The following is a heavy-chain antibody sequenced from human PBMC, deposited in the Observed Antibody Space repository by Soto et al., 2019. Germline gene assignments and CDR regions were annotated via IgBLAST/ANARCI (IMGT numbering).Heavy chain of an antibody. Sequence: SETLSLTFTVSGGSINTHYWSWIRQPPGQGLEWIGYINSNGNSDYHPSLQSRVTISVDTSKNQLSLRLTSVTAADTAVYFCARDVPLVVVSAAPSWYFDLWGRGTLVTVSS. V-gene: IGHV4-59*11. J-gene: IGHJ2*01. CDR2: INSNGNS. D-gene: IGHD2-15*01. CDR1: GGSINTHY. CDR3: ARDVPLVVVSAAPSWYFDL.